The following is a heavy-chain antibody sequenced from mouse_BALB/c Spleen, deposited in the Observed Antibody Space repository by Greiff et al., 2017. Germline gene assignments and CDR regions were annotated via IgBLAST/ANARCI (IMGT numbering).Heavy chain of an antibody. CDR1: GFSLTSYG. V-gene: IGHV2-9*02. Sequence: QVQLKESGPGLVAPSQSLSITCTVSGFSLTSYGVHWVRQPPGKGLEWLGVIWAGGSTNYNSALMSRLSISKDNSKSQVFLKMNSLQTDDTAMYYCASDGYDTWFAYWGQGTLVTVSA. CDR3: ASDGYDTWFAY. CDR2: IWAGGST. J-gene: IGHJ3*01. D-gene: IGHD2-2*01.